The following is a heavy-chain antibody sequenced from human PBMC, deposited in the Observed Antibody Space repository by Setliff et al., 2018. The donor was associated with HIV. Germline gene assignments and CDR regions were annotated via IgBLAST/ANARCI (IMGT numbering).Heavy chain of an antibody. Sequence: GGSLRLSCAPSGFSFSNYWMHWVRQAPGEGLVWVSRINSDGSIIDYADSVKGRFTISRDNAKNTLYLQMNSLRAEDTAVYYCARDRHARSYGYIFFDYWGQGTLVTVSS. V-gene: IGHV3-74*01. CDR1: GFSFSNYW. J-gene: IGHJ4*02. CDR3: ARDRHARSYGYIFFDY. D-gene: IGHD5-18*01. CDR2: INSDGSII.